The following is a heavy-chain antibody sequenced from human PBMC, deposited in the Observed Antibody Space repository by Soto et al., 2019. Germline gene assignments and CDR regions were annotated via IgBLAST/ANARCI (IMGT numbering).Heavy chain of an antibody. D-gene: IGHD2-15*01. J-gene: IGHJ4*02. CDR1: GFPFSSYA. Sequence: HPGGSLTLSCAASGFPFSSYAMSWVRQAPGKGLEWVSGISASGGSTYYTDSVKGRFTISRDNSKSTLYLQMNSLRAEDTAIYYCAKGRGSSSPPPFDYWGQGTLVTVSS. CDR3: AKGRGSSSPPPFDY. CDR2: ISASGGST. V-gene: IGHV3-23*01.